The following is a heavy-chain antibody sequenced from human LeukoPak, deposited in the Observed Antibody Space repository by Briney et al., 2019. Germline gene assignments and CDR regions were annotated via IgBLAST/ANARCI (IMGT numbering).Heavy chain of an antibody. Sequence: GSLRLSCAASGFTFSSYAMSWVRPAPGKGLEWVSAISGSGGSTYYADSVKGRFTISRDNSKNTLYLQMNSLRAEDTAVYYCAKDKPPDYYDILTGQSGTWGQGTLVTVSS. CDR2: ISGSGGST. CDR1: GFTFSSYA. V-gene: IGHV3-23*01. J-gene: IGHJ5*02. D-gene: IGHD3-9*01. CDR3: AKDKPPDYYDILTGQSGT.